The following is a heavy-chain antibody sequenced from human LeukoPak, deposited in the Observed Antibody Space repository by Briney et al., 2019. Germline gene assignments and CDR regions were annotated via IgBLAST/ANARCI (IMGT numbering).Heavy chain of an antibody. CDR3: ARVPPWGTLMLDN. J-gene: IGHJ4*02. Sequence: GRSLRLSCAASGFTFSSYWMHWVRQAPGKGLVWVSCINSDGSSISYADSVKGRFTISRDNAKNTLYLQMKSLRAEDTAVYYCARVPPWGTLMLDNWGQGTLVTVSS. CDR1: GFTFSSYW. V-gene: IGHV3-74*01. D-gene: IGHD1-1*01. CDR2: INSDGSSI.